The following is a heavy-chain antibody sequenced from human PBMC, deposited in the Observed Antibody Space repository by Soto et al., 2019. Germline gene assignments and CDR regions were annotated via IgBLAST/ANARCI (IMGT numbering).Heavy chain of an antibody. CDR1: GYTFNNYG. J-gene: IGHJ2*01. V-gene: IGHV1-18*01. CDR2: IGPYNGNT. D-gene: IGHD2-15*01. CDR3: ARCYCSVGSCYTCWHFDL. Sequence: QVQLVQSGAEVKKPGASVKVSCKASGYTFNNYGISWVRQAPGQGLEWMGWIGPYNGNTDHAQNFQGRVTMITDKSTNTAYMELRSLRSDDTALYYCARCYCSVGSCYTCWHFDLWGRGTLVTVSS.